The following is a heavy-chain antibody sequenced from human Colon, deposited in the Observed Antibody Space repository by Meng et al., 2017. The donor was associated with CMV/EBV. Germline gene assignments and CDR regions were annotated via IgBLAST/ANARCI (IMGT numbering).Heavy chain of an antibody. V-gene: IGHV1-8*01. J-gene: IGHJ4*02. CDR2: MNPNSGNT. CDR1: GYTFTSYD. D-gene: IGHD5-12*01. CDR3: ARENSGYDNRRGFDY. Sequence: QAQLVQSGAEVKKPGASVKVACKASGYTFTSYDINWVRQATGQGLEWMGWMNPNSGNTGYAQKFQGRVAMTRNTSISTAYMELSGLRSEDTAVYYCARENSGYDNRRGFDYWGQGTLVTVSS.